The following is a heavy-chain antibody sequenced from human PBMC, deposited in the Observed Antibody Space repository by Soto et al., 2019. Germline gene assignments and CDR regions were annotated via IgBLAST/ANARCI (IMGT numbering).Heavy chain of an antibody. Sequence: GGSLRLSCAASGFTFSSYAMHWVRQAPGKGLEWVAVISYDGSNKYYADSVKGRFTTSRDNSKNTLYLQMNSLRAEDTAVYYCARDPSKRGGSYYFYFDYWGQGTLVTVSS. J-gene: IGHJ4*02. CDR2: ISYDGSNK. D-gene: IGHD1-26*01. CDR1: GFTFSSYA. V-gene: IGHV3-30-3*01. CDR3: ARDPSKRGGSYYFYFDY.